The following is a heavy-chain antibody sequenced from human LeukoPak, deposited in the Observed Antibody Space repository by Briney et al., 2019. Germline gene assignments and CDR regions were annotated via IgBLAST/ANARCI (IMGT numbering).Heavy chain of an antibody. CDR3: ARLAKYFYGSETYYFFEH. CDR2: IREDGSEK. D-gene: IGHD3-10*01. CDR1: GFSFSSYW. Sequence: GGSLRLSCAASGFSFSSYWISWVRQAPGKGLEWVANIREDGSEKYYVDSVKGRFTISRDNAKNSLYLQVSSLRVEDTAVYYCARLAKYFYGSETYYFFEHWGQGTPVTASS. V-gene: IGHV3-7*01. J-gene: IGHJ4*02.